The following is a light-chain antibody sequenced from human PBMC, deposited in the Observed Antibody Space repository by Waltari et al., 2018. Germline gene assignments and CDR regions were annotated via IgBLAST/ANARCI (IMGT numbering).Light chain of an antibody. Sequence: EFVLTQSHVTLSLSPGERATLSCRASQSLGRSLDWAQQKPGQAPRLLIYDASSRAAGIRDRFSDSGSGTDFSLAISRLEPEDFAVYYCQKYVSLPATFGQGTKVEIK. J-gene: IGKJ1*01. CDR3: QKYVSLPAT. CDR2: DAS. CDR1: QSLGRS. V-gene: IGKV3-20*01.